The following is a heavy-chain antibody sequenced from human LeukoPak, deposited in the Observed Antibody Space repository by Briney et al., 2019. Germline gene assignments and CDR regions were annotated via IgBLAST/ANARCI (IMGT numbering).Heavy chain of an antibody. CDR2: INHSGST. V-gene: IGHV4-34*01. D-gene: IGHD5-18*01. CDR3: ARCPSSYSYRYPPDY. CDR1: GGSFSGYY. Sequence: SETLSLTCAVYGGSFSGYYWSWIRQPPGKGLEWIGEINHSGSTNYNPSLKSRVTISVDTSKNQFSLKLSSVTAADTAVYYCARCPSSYSYRYPPDYWGQGTLVTVSS. J-gene: IGHJ4*02.